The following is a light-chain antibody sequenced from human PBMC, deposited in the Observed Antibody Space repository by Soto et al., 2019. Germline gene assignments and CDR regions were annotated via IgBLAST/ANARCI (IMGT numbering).Light chain of an antibody. CDR3: QQYSTSPLT. CDR2: AAS. CDR1: QSFSTSY. Sequence: IVLTQSPVTLSFAPWERATLSCTSSQSFSTSYLAWYQQKPGQAPRLLIFAASSRASGIPDRFSGSGSGTDFTLTIDRLEPEDFAVYYCQQYSTSPLTFGGGTKVDI. V-gene: IGKV3-20*01. J-gene: IGKJ4*01.